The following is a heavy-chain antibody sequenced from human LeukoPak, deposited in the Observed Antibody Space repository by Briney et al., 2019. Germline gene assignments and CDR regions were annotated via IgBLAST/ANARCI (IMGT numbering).Heavy chain of an antibody. CDR2: INHSGST. J-gene: IGHJ5*02. V-gene: IGHV4-39*07. CDR3: ARGPRGRHSGWYARNNWFDP. D-gene: IGHD6-19*01. CDR1: GGSISSSSYY. Sequence: PSETLSLTCTVSGGSISSSSYYWGWIRQPPGKGLEWIGEINHSGSTNYNPSLKSRVTISVDTSKNQFSLKLSSVTAADTAVYYCARGPRGRHSGWYARNNWFDPWGQGTLVTVSS.